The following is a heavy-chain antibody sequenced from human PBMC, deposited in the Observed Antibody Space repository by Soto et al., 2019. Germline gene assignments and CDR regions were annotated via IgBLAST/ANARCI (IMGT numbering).Heavy chain of an antibody. CDR2: IIPILGIA. J-gene: IGHJ4*02. D-gene: IGHD5-12*01. Sequence: SVKVSCKASGGTFSSYTISWVRQAPGQGLEWMGRIIPILGIANYAQKFQGRVTITADKSTSTAYMELSSLRSEDTAVYYCARRDSGYDEYYFDYWGQGTLVTV. CDR3: ARRDSGYDEYYFDY. V-gene: IGHV1-69*02. CDR1: GGTFSSYT.